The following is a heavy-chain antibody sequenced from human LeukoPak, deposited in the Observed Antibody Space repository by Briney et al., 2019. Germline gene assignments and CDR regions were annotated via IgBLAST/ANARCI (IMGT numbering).Heavy chain of an antibody. CDR3: ARHFYPIFGVVISRQGWFDP. CDR1: GGSISSSSYY. Sequence: SETLSLTCAVSGGSISSSSYYWGWIRQPPGKGLEWIGSIYYSGSTYYNPSLKSRVTISVDTSKNQFSLKLSSVTAADTAVYYCARHFYPIFGVVISRQGWFDPWGQGTLVTVSS. J-gene: IGHJ5*02. V-gene: IGHV4-39*01. D-gene: IGHD3-3*01. CDR2: IYYSGST.